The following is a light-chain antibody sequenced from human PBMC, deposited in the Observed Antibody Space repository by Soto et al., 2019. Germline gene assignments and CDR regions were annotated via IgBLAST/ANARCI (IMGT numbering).Light chain of an antibody. CDR2: DAS. CDR3: QQYNSYWT. CDR1: QSNSSW. V-gene: IGKV1-5*01. Sequence: DIQMTQSPSTLSASVGDRVTITCRASQSNSSWLAWYQQKPGKAPKLLIYDASSLGSGVPSRFSGSGSGTEFTLTISSLQPDDFATYYCQQYNSYWTFGQGTKV. J-gene: IGKJ1*01.